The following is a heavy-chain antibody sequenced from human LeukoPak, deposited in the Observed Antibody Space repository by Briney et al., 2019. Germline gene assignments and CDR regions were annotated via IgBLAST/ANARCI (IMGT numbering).Heavy chain of an antibody. D-gene: IGHD1-26*01. V-gene: IGHV6-1*01. Sequence: SQTLSLTCAISGDSVSSNSAAWNWIRQSPSRGLEWLGRTYYRSKWYNDYAVSVKSRITISPDTSKNQFSLQLNSVTPEDTAVYYCARDRVVGETTADYYYGMDVWGQGTTVTVSS. CDR1: GDSVSSNSAA. J-gene: IGHJ6*02. CDR3: ARDRVVGETTADYYYGMDV. CDR2: TYYRSKWYN.